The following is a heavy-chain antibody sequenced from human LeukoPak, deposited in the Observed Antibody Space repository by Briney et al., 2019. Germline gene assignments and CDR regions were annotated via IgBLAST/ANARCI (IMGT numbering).Heavy chain of an antibody. CDR2: IKTKTDGGTT. D-gene: IGHD5-18*01. V-gene: IGHV3-15*01. J-gene: IGHJ4*02. CDR3: AHRDTTMVRVDY. Sequence: GGSLRLSCAASGFTFRNASMSWVRQAPGKGLEWVGRIKTKTDGGTTDYAAPVKGRFTISRDDSKNTLHLQMNSLTSEDTAVYFCAHRDTTMVRVDYWGQGTLVTVSS. CDR1: GFTFRNAS.